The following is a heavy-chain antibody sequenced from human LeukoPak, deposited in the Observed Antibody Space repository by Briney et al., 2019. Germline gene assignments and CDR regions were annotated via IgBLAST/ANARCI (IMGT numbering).Heavy chain of an antibody. CDR3: AKRGVVIRVILVGFHKEAYYFDS. V-gene: IGHV3-23*01. CDR1: GITLSNYG. D-gene: IGHD3-22*01. CDR2: NSGSGGGT. J-gene: IGHJ4*02. Sequence: GGSLRLSCAVSGITLSNYGMSWVRLAPGKGLGWVAGNSGSGGGTKYADSVKGRFTVSRDNPRNTLYLQMNSLRAKDTAVYFCAKRGVVIRVILVGFHKEAYYFDSWGQGALVTVSS.